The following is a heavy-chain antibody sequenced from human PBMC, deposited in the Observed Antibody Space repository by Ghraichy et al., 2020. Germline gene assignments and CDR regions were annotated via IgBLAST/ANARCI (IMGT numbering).Heavy chain of an antibody. D-gene: IGHD1-20*01. V-gene: IGHV1-18*01. Sequence: ASVKVSCKASGYTFTSYDISWVRQAPGQGLEWMGWISAYNGDTNYVQKLQGRVTMTTDTSTSTAYMELRTLRSDDTAVYYCARGLIITGADYWGQGTLVTVSS. CDR3: ARGLIITGADY. CDR2: ISAYNGDT. CDR1: GYTFTSYD. J-gene: IGHJ4*02.